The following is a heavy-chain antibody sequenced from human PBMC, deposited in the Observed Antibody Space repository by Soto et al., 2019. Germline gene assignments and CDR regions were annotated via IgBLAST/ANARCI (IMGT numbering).Heavy chain of an antibody. CDR2: ISTSGATT. V-gene: IGHV3-23*01. J-gene: IGHJ4*02. CDR3: ARDLPPFCSNGICFADY. D-gene: IGHD2-8*01. Sequence: GGSLRLSCAASGFTFANYAMSWVRQVPGKGLEWVSAISTSGATTYYADSVEGRFTISRDNSKNSVYLQMNSLRADDTAVYYCARDLPPFCSNGICFADYWGQGTLVTVSS. CDR1: GFTFANYA.